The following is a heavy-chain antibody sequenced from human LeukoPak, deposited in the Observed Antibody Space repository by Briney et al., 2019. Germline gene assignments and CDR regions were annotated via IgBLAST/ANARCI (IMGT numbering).Heavy chain of an antibody. J-gene: IGHJ4*02. CDR3: ARGLRGYKYGSDY. D-gene: IGHD5-18*01. Sequence: PGGSLRLSCAASGFTVSNNYMSWVRQAPGKGLEWVSLIYSGGSTYYADSVKGRSTISRDNSMNTLYLQMNSLRAEDTAMYYCARGLRGYKYGSDYWGQGTLVTVSS. CDR2: IYSGGST. V-gene: IGHV3-53*01. CDR1: GFTVSNNY.